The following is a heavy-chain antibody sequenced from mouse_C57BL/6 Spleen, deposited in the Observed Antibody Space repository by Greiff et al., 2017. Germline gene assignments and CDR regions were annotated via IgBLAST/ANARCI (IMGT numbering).Heavy chain of an antibody. D-gene: IGHD2-1*01. V-gene: IGHV3-1*01. CDR3: AREIYYGNLRYFDV. J-gene: IGHJ1*03. CDR1: GYSITSGYD. Sequence: EVQRVESGPGMVKPSQSLSLTCTVTGYSITSGYDWHWIRHFPGNKLEWMGYISYSGSTNYNPSLKSRISITHDTSKNHFFLKLNSVTTEDTATYYCAREIYYGNLRYFDVWGTGTTVTVSS. CDR2: ISYSGST.